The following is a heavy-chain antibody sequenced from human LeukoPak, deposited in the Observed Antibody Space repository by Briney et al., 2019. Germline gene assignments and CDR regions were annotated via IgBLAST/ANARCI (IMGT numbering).Heavy chain of an antibody. J-gene: IGHJ6*03. Sequence: GGSLRLSCAASGFTFSSYGMSWVRQAPGKGLEWVSGFSGSDGRTYYADSVKGRFTVPRDNSKNTLYLQMNSLRAEDTALYYCGKGGAVSSKSITLVRGTRRYNYYMDVWGKGTTVTISS. D-gene: IGHD3-10*01. V-gene: IGHV3-23*01. CDR3: GKGGAVSSKSITLVRGTRRYNYYMDV. CDR1: GFTFSSYG. CDR2: FSGSDGRT.